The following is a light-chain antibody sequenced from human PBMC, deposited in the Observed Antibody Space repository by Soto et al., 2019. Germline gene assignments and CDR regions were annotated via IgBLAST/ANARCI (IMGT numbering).Light chain of an antibody. J-gene: IGLJ1*01. Sequence: QSALTQPASLSGSPGQSITISCTGTSSDIGAYDYVSWFQQHPGKAPKLMISEVNNRPSGVSNRFSGSKSGNTAYLTISGLQVEDEAEYYCAAWDDSLNGRYVFGTGTKVTVL. CDR3: AAWDDSLNGRYV. V-gene: IGLV2-14*01. CDR1: SSDIGAYDY. CDR2: EVN.